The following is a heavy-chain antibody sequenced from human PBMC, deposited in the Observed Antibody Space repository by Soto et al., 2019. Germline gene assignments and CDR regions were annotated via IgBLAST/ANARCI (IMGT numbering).Heavy chain of an antibody. CDR2: INACNGNT. CDR1: GYTFTSYA. V-gene: IGHV1-3*01. D-gene: IGHD3-10*01. J-gene: IGHJ6*02. CDR3: ARDGITMVRGVPDHFGLEV. Sequence: QVQLVQSGAEVKKPGASVKVSCKASGYTFTSYAMHWVRQAPGQRLEWMGWINACNGNTKYSQKFQGRVTITRDTSASTAYMDPSSLRSEDRAVYYGARDGITMVRGVPDHFGLEVWGQGTPVTVSS.